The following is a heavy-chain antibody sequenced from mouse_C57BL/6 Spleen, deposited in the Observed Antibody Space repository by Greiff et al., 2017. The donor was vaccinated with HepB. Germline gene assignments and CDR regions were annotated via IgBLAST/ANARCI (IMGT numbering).Heavy chain of an antibody. V-gene: IGHV1-42*01. Sequence: EVQLVESGPELVKPGASVKISCKASGYSFTGYYMNWVKQSPEKSLEWIGEINPSTGGTTYNQKFKAKATLTVDKSSSTAYMQLKSLTSEDSAVYYCARGLAYAMDYWGQGTSVTVSS. J-gene: IGHJ4*01. CDR2: INPSTGGT. CDR1: GYSFTGYY. CDR3: ARGLAYAMDY.